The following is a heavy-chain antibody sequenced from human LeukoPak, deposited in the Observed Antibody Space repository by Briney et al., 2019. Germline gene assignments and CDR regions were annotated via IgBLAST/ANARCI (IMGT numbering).Heavy chain of an antibody. V-gene: IGHV3-48*01. CDR3: ARDVTGDLQGVAMDV. Sequence: AGGSLRLSCAASGFTFSSYSMLWVRQAPGKGLEWVSYISSSSSTIYYADSVKGRFTISRDNAKNSLYLQMNSLRAEDTAVYYCARDVTGDLQGVAMDVWGKGTTVTVSS. J-gene: IGHJ6*03. CDR2: ISSSSSTI. D-gene: IGHD4-17*01. CDR1: GFTFSSYS.